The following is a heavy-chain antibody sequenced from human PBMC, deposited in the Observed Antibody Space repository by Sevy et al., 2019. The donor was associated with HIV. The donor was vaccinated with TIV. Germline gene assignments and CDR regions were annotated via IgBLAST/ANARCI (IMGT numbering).Heavy chain of an antibody. CDR2: FDAGDGDAET. Sequence: ASVKVSCKVSGYTLTEFSIHWVRQAPGKGLEWMGGFDAGDGDAETPYAQKFRDRLTMTADTSTDTVYMELSSLRSEDTAVYYCATDTTGYHSTLDYWGQGTLVTVSS. V-gene: IGHV1-24*01. D-gene: IGHD3-9*01. CDR3: ATDTTGYHSTLDY. J-gene: IGHJ4*02. CDR1: GYTLTEFS.